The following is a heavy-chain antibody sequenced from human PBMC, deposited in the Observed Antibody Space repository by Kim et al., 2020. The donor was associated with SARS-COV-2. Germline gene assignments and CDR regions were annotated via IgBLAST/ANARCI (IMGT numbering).Heavy chain of an antibody. Sequence: GGSLRLSCEASGFIFSSSAMTWVRQAPGKGLEWVSAISPASNTVYYADAVKGRFTTSRDNPKSTVFLHMNSLRAEDTAIYYCAKNYGPSVSYDFWGQGTL. CDR3: AKNYGPSVSYDF. V-gene: IGHV3-23*01. CDR1: GFIFSSSA. CDR2: ISPASNTV. D-gene: IGHD4-17*01. J-gene: IGHJ4*02.